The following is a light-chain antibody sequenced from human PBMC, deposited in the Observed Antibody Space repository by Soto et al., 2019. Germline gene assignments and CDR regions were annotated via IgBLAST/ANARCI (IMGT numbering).Light chain of an antibody. V-gene: IGKV3-20*01. J-gene: IGKJ1*01. CDR1: QSVSSNY. CDR2: RAS. Sequence: EIVLTQSPGTLSLSPGERATLSCRASQSVSSNYVAWYQQKPGQTPKVLIYRASSRATGIPDRFSGSGSGTDFTLTISSLQPDDFATYYCQHYNSYSEAFGQGTKVDIK. CDR3: QHYNSYSEA.